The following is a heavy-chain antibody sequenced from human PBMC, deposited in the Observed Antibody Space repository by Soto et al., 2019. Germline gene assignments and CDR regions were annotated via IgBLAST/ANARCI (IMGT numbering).Heavy chain of an antibody. V-gene: IGHV1-3*01. CDR1: GYTFTSYA. D-gene: IGHD3-22*01. CDR2: INAGNGNT. CDR3: ARDLGANYYYDSSGIDY. J-gene: IGHJ4*02. Sequence: ASVKVSCKASGYTFTSYAMHWVRQAPGQRLEWMGWINAGNGNTKYSQKFQGRVTITRGTSASTAYMELSSLRSEDTAVYYCARDLGANYYYDSSGIDYWGQGTLVTVSS.